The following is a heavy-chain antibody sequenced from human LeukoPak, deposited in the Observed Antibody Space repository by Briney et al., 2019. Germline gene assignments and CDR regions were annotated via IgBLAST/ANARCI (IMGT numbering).Heavy chain of an antibody. J-gene: IGHJ4*02. Sequence: GGSLRLSCAASGFTFTNAWMSWVRQAPGKGLEWVGRIKSKGDGETIDNAAPVKGRFTMSRDDSKATLYLQMNSLKAEDTAEYYCTTDLGLTMIRGVIVYWGQGALVTVSS. D-gene: IGHD3-10*01. CDR3: TTDLGLTMIRGVIVY. CDR2: IKSKGDGETI. V-gene: IGHV3-15*01. CDR1: GFTFTNAW.